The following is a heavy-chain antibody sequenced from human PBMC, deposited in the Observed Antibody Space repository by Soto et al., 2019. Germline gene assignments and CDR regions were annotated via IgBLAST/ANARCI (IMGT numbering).Heavy chain of an antibody. Sequence: ASVKVSCKASGYTFTGYYMHWVRQAPGQGLEWMGWINPNSGGTNYAQKFQGRVTMTRDTSISTAYMELSRLRSDDTAVYYCARGHCSSTSFYTGYYYYYGMDVWGQGTTVTVSS. CDR2: INPNSGGT. CDR1: GYTFTGYY. J-gene: IGHJ6*02. D-gene: IGHD2-2*02. V-gene: IGHV1-2*02. CDR3: ARGHCSSTSFYTGYYYYYGMDV.